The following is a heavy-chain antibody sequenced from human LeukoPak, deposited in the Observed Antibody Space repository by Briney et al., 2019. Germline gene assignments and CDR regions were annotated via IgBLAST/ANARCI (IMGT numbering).Heavy chain of an antibody. CDR3: ARIYGSAAQGYYYYYGMDV. V-gene: IGHV3-21*01. CDR1: GFTFSSYS. CDR2: ISSSSSYI. Sequence: GGSLRLSCAASGFTFSSYSMTWVRQAPGKGLEWVSSISSSSSYIYYADSVKGRFTISRDNAKNSLYLQMNSLRAEDTAVYYCARIYGSAAQGYYYYYGMDVWGQGTTVTVSS. D-gene: IGHD3-10*01. J-gene: IGHJ6*02.